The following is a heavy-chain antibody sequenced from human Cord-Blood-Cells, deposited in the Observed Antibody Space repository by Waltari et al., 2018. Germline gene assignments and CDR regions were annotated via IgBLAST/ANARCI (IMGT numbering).Heavy chain of an antibody. CDR3: ARGSIVVVPAAIMPYAFDI. CDR2: IYYRGST. J-gene: IGHJ3*02. Sequence: LQRQAPGVGLVNPSEALSLTCTVSGGSIRSSRYYWAWLRQPPGKGLEWIGSIYYRGSTYYNPSLKSRVTISVDTSKNQFSLKLSSVTAADTAVYYCARGSIVVVPAAIMPYAFDIWGQGTMVTVSS. V-gene: IGHV4-39*01. D-gene: IGHD2-2*02. CDR1: GGSIRSSRYY.